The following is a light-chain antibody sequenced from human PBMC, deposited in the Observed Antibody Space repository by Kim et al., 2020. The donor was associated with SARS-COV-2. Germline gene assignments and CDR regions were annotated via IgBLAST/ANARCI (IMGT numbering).Light chain of an antibody. CDR3: HQRTSWPNT. CDR2: DAS. V-gene: IGKV3-11*01. CDR1: QSVGTY. J-gene: IGKJ2*01. Sequence: SLSPRERATLSCRASQSVGTYLTWYQQKPGQAPRLLIYDASSRATGIPPRFSGSGSGTDFTLTISSLEPEDFALYYCHQRTSWPNTFGQGTKLEIK.